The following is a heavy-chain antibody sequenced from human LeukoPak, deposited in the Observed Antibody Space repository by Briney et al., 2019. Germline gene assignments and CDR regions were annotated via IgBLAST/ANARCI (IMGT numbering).Heavy chain of an antibody. CDR3: ARDRTMVRGPANYFYDMDV. CDR2: ISTSGRTT. CDR1: GFSFSSDE. D-gene: IGHD3-10*01. J-gene: IGHJ6*02. Sequence: TGGSLRLSCAASGFSFSSDELNWVRQAPGKGLEWLSYISTSGRTTYYADSVKGRFTISRDNAKNSLYLQMSSLRAEDTAVYYCARDRTMVRGPANYFYDMDVWGQGTTVTVSS. V-gene: IGHV3-48*03.